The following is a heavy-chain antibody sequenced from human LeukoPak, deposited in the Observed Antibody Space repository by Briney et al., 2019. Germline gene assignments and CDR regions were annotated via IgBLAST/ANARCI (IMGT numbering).Heavy chain of an antibody. V-gene: IGHV4-39*07. CDR1: GGSISSSSYY. CDR3: ARLAVGGAFDI. CDR2: IYYSGST. D-gene: IGHD6-19*01. J-gene: IGHJ3*02. Sequence: SETLSLTCTVSGGSISSSSYYWGWIRQPPGKGLEWIGSIYYSGSTYYSPSLKSRVTISVDTSKNQFSLKLSSVTAADTAVYYCARLAVGGAFDIWGQGTMVTVSS.